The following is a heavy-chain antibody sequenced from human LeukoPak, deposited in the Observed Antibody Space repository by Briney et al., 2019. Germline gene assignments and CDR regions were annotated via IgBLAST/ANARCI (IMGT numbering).Heavy chain of an antibody. Sequence: PSETLSLTCTVSGGSISSSSYYWGWIRQPPGQGLEWIGSIYYSGSTYYNPSLKSRVTISVDTSKNQFSLKLSSVTAADTAVYYCARKVKVSANFDYWGQGTLVTVSS. D-gene: IGHD6-19*01. V-gene: IGHV4-39*01. CDR3: ARKVKVSANFDY. CDR1: GGSISSSSYY. CDR2: IYYSGST. J-gene: IGHJ4*02.